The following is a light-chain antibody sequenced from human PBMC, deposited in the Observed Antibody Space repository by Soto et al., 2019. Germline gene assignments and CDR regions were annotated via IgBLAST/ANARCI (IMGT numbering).Light chain of an antibody. CDR2: DVS. CDR3: SSYTSSSTLCV. J-gene: IGLJ1*01. Sequence: QPVLTQPASVSGSPGQSITISCTGTSSDVGGYNYVSWYQQHPGKAPKLMIYDVSNRPSGVSNRFSGSKSGNTASLTISGLQAEDEADDYCSSYTSSSTLCVFGTGTKVTVL. V-gene: IGLV2-14*01. CDR1: SSDVGGYNY.